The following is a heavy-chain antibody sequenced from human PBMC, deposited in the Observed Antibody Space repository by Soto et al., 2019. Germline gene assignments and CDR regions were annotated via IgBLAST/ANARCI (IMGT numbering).Heavy chain of an antibody. D-gene: IGHD1-1*01. J-gene: IGHJ4*02. V-gene: IGHV2-5*02. CDR2: IYWDDDK. Sequence: QITLKESGPTRVKPTQTLTLTCTFSGFSLSARPVGVGWIRQPPGQALERLALIYWDDDKRYSPSLQNRLSRTKHTSKNQVVLTMNKMDPADTAIYYCAHRAEMNGNWNGGYFDYWGQGALVTVSS. CDR3: AHRAEMNGNWNGGYFDY. CDR1: GFSLSARPVG.